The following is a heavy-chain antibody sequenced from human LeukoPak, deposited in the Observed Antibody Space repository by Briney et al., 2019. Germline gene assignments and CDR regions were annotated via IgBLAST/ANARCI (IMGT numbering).Heavy chain of an antibody. CDR2: IGIDSGNT. J-gene: IGHJ3*02. CDR1: GFTLSDYS. D-gene: IGHD3-22*01. CDR3: ARLYDSSAYGAFDI. Sequence: GGSLRLSCAASGFTLSDYSMNWVRQAPGKGLEWIPYIGIDSGNTNYADSVKGRFTISRDNSQNMLYLQMDSLRAEDTAVYYCARLYDSSAYGAFDIWGQGTMVTVSS. V-gene: IGHV3-48*01.